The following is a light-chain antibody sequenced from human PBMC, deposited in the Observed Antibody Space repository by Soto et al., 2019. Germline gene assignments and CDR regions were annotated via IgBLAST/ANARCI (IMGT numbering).Light chain of an antibody. CDR3: HKRNNWPWT. CDR2: YAS. J-gene: IGKJ1*01. CDR1: QSVSSN. V-gene: IGKV3-11*01. Sequence: EIVLTQSPGTVSLSPGERATLSCRASQSVSSNLAWYQQKLGQAPRLLIYYASNRATGIPARFSGSGSGTDFTITISSLEPEDFAVYYSHKRNNWPWTFGPATTV.